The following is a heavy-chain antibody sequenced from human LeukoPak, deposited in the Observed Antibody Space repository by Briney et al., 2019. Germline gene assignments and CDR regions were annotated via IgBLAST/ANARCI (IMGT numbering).Heavy chain of an antibody. Sequence: GASVKVSCKTSGYTFSDYYIHWIRQAPGQGLEWVGWINPNSGDTDYAQKFQGRVTMTRDTSISTAYMELSRLRSDDTAVYYCARGAAAGTKAPWGAFDIWGQGTMVTVSS. CDR2: INPNSGDT. CDR1: GYTFSDYY. V-gene: IGHV1-2*02. J-gene: IGHJ3*02. CDR3: ARGAAAGTKAPWGAFDI. D-gene: IGHD6-13*01.